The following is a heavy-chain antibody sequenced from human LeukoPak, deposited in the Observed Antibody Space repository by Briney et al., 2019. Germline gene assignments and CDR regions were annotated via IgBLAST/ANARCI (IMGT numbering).Heavy chain of an antibody. D-gene: IGHD3-3*01. Sequence: GESLKISCKGSGYNFTIYWIGWVRQMPGEGLEWMGVIYPGDSDTRYSPSFQGQVTISADKSISTAYLQWSSLKASDTAMYYCAIFDFLFGEIDNWFDPWGQGTLVTVSS. CDR1: GYNFTIYW. CDR2: IYPGDSDT. J-gene: IGHJ5*02. V-gene: IGHV5-51*01. CDR3: AIFDFLFGEIDNWFDP.